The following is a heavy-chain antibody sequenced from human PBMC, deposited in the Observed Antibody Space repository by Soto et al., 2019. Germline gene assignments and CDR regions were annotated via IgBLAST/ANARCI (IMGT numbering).Heavy chain of an antibody. CDR3: ARQDRVVVEGRWFDP. D-gene: IGHD2-15*01. J-gene: IGHJ5*02. CDR2: IYYSGST. V-gene: IGHV4-59*08. Sequence: SETLSLTCTVSGGSISSYYWSWIRQPPGKGLEWIGYIYYSGSTNYNPSLKSRVTISVDTSKNQFPLNLTSVTAADTAVYYCARQDRVVVEGRWFDPWGQGTLVTVSS. CDR1: GGSISSYY.